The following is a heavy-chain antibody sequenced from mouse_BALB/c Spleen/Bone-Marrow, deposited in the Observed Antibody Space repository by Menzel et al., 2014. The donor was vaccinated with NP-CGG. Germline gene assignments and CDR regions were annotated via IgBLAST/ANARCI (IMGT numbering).Heavy chain of an antibody. D-gene: IGHD4-1*01. CDR3: ARWEYYAMDY. CDR1: GFNIKDTY. J-gene: IGHJ4*01. V-gene: IGHV14-3*02. Sequence: VQLQQSGAELVKPGASVKLPCTASGFNIKDTYMPWVKQRPEQGLEWIGRIDPANGNTKYDPKFQGKATITADTSSNTAYLQLSSLTSEDTAVYYCARWEYYAMDYWGQGTSVTVSS. CDR2: IDPANGNT.